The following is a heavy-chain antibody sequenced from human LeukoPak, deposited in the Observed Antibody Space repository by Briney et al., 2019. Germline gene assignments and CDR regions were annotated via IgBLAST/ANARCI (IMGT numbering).Heavy chain of an antibody. J-gene: IGHJ5*02. CDR1: GFTFDDYA. CDR2: ISWNSGSL. Sequence: PGGSLRLSCAASGFTFDDYAMHWVRQAPGKGLEWVSGISWNSGSLGYADSVKGRFTISRDNAKTSLYLQMNSLGAEDTALYYCAKGTMVYGTYSSSWFDTWGQGTPVTVSS. V-gene: IGHV3-9*01. CDR3: AKGTMVYGTYSSSWFDT. D-gene: IGHD2-8*01.